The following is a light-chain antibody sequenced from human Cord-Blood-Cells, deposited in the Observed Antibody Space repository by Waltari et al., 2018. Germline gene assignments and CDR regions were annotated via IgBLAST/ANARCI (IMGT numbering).Light chain of an antibody. Sequence: DIVLSQLPATLSLSPWARATLPCRASQSVSSYLAWYQQKPGQAPRLLIYDASNRATGIPARFSGSGSGTDFTLTISSLEPEDFAVYYCQQRSNWPPFTFGPGTKVDIK. CDR3: QQRSNWPPFT. J-gene: IGKJ3*01. CDR1: QSVSSY. CDR2: DAS. V-gene: IGKV3-11*01.